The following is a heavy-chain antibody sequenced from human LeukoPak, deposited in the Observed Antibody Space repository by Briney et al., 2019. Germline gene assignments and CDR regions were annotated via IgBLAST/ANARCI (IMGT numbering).Heavy chain of an antibody. J-gene: IGHJ4*02. Sequence: GGSLRLSCAASGFTFSSYWMSWVRQAPGKGLEWVANIKQDGSEKYYVDSVKGRFTISRDNAKNSLYLQMNSLRAEDTAVYYCASGVVVPAASYWGQGTLVTVSS. CDR1: GFTFSSYW. D-gene: IGHD2-2*01. CDR2: IKQDGSEK. CDR3: ASGVVVPAASY. V-gene: IGHV3-7*01.